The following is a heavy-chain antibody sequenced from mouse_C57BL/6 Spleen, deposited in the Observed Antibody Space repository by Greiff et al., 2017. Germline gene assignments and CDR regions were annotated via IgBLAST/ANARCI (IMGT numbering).Heavy chain of an antibody. J-gene: IGHJ1*03. CDR2: ISSGSSYT. CDR3: ASDYGSSYWDFDV. Sequence: DVLLVQSGGDLVKPGGSLKLSCAASGFTFSSYGMSWVRQTPEQRLEWVATISSGSSYTYYPDSVKGRFTLSRDNATNTLYLQMSSLKYEDSAFYYCASDYGSSYWDFDVWGTGTTVTVSS. CDR1: GFTFSSYG. D-gene: IGHD1-1*01. V-gene: IGHV5-6*01.